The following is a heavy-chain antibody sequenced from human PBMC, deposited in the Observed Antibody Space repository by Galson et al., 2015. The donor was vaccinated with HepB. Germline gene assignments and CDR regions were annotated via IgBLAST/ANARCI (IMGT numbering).Heavy chain of an antibody. V-gene: IGHV1-69*02. Sequence: SVKVSCKASGGTFSSYTISWVRQAPGQGLEWMGRIIPILGIANYAQKFQGRVTITADKSTSTAYMELSSLRSEDTAVYYCARGQGIFSYMDVWGQGTTVTVSS. CDR3: ARGQGIFSYMDV. CDR2: IIPILGIA. J-gene: IGHJ6*02. CDR1: GGTFSSYT. D-gene: IGHD2-21*01.